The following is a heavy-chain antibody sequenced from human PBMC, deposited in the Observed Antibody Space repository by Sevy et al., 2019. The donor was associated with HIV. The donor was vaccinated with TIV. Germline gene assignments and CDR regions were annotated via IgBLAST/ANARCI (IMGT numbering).Heavy chain of an antibody. J-gene: IGHJ3*01. CDR3: ARTPYYIGSGPWRAFDV. Sequence: SETLSLTCSVSGDSIDDYYWSWIRQPPGKGLEWLGYSFHGGSTGYNPALKSRVTISVDTSKNQFSLSLRSVTAADTAVYYGARTPYYIGSGPWRAFDVWGQGTVVTVS. CDR1: GDSIDDYY. D-gene: IGHD3-10*01. V-gene: IGHV4-59*01. CDR2: SFHGGST.